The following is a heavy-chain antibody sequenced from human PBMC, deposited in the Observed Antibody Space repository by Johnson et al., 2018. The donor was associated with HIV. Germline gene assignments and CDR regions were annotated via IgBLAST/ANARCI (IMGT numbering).Heavy chain of an antibody. D-gene: IGHD2-2*01. CDR1: GFTFSSYW. CDR3: ARNGLIPAAKGVAFDI. J-gene: IGHJ3*02. V-gene: IGHV3-7*02. Sequence: VQLVESGGGLVQPGGSLRLSCAASGFTFSSYWMSWVRQAPGKGLEWVANIKQDGSEKYYVESVEGRFTISRDNAKNSLYLQMNSLRAEDTAVYYCARNGLIPAAKGVAFDIWGQGTTVTVSS. CDR2: IKQDGSEK.